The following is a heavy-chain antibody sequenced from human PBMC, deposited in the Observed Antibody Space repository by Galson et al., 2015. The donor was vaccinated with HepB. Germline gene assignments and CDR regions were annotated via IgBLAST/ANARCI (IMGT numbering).Heavy chain of an antibody. D-gene: IGHD2-15*01. CDR2: IIPIFGTA. V-gene: IGHV1-69*13. J-gene: IGHJ4*02. Sequence: SVKVSCKASGGTFSSYAISWVRQAPGQGLEWMGGIIPIFGTANYAQKFQGRVTITADESTSTAYMELSSLRSEDTAVYYCARTEGVVVAATLDYWGQGTLVTVSS. CDR3: ARTEGVVVAATLDY. CDR1: GGTFSSYA.